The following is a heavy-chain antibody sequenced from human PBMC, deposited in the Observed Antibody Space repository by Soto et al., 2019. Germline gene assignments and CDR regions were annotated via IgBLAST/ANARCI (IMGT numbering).Heavy chain of an antibody. D-gene: IGHD3-3*01. J-gene: IGHJ6*03. CDR1: GFTFSSYG. CDR2: IWYDGRNK. V-gene: IGHV3-33*01. CDR3: ARDSCGVPTYYMDV. Sequence: QVQLVESGGGVVQPGRSLRLSCAASGFTFSSYGMHCVRQAPGKGLEWVAVIWYDGRNKSYADSVKGRFNISRDNSKNTLYLQMNSLRAEDTAVYYCARDSCGVPTYYMDVWGKGTTVTVSS.